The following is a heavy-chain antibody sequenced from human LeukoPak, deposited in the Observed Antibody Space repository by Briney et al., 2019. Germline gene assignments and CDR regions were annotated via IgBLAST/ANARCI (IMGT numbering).Heavy chain of an antibody. CDR2: IRYDGSNK. V-gene: IGHV3-30*02. J-gene: IGHJ4*02. CDR3: AKGEKDFWSGYSIPDFDY. D-gene: IGHD3-3*01. CDR1: GFTFSSYG. Sequence: GGSLRLSCAASGFTFSSYGMHWVRQAPGKGLEWVAFIRYDGSNKYYADSVKGRFTISRDNSKNTLYLQMNSLRAEDTAVFYCAKGEKDFWSGYSIPDFDYWRQGTLVTVSS.